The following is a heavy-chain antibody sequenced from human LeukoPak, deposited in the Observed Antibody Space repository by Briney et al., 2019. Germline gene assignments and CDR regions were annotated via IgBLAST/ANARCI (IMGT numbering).Heavy chain of an antibody. CDR3: ARVAFPQGGSSYYFDY. CDR1: GFIFSSYA. J-gene: IGHJ4*02. CDR2: ISYDGSNK. D-gene: IGHD2-15*01. V-gene: IGHV3-30-3*01. Sequence: GRSLRLSCAASGFIFSSYAMHWVRQAPGKGLEWVAVISYDGSNKYYADSVKGRFTISRDNSKNTLYLQMNSLRAEDTAVYYCARVAFPQGGSSYYFDYWGQGTLATVSS.